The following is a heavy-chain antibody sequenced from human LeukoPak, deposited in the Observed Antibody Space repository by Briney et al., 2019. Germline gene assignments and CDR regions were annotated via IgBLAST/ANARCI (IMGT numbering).Heavy chain of an antibody. CDR3: ARDLVCTMNCKDS. D-gene: IGHD2-2*01. V-gene: IGHV1-69*04. J-gene: IGHJ4*02. CDR1: GGTFSNDA. CDR2: IIPNLGMA. Sequence: SVKVSCKASGGTFSNDAISWVRQAPGQGLEWMGRIIPNLGMALYAQKFKGRVTIAADKSPSTAYMELSSLTSEDTAVYFCARDLVCTMNCKDSWGQGTLVAVS.